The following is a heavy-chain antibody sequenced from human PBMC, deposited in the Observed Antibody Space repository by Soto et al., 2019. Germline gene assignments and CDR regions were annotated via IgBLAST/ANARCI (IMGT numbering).Heavy chain of an antibody. V-gene: IGHV5-51*01. CDR1: GYSFTNYW. D-gene: IGHD2-15*01. CDR3: ASECSSSGGWPFEM. Sequence: EVQLVQSGVEVKKPGESLKISCKASGYSFTNYWIGWVRQMPGKGLEWMGIIYPGDSDTRYSPSFQGQVTISADKSISAAYLQWSSLKAPDTAMYYCASECSSSGGWPFEMWGQGTMVTVSS. J-gene: IGHJ3*02. CDR2: IYPGDSDT.